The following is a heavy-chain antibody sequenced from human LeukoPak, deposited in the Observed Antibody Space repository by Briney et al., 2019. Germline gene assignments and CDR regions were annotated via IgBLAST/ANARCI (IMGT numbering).Heavy chain of an antibody. CDR2: IYYSGST. J-gene: IGHJ4*02. CDR3: ARGGDSKHLVN. D-gene: IGHD3-3*02. Sequence: SETQSLTCTVSGGSISSYYWSWIRQPPGKGLEWIGYIYYSGSTNYNPSLKSRVTISVDTSKSQFSLNLSSLTAADTAVYYCARGGDSKHLVNWGQGTLVTVSS. V-gene: IGHV4-59*01. CDR1: GGSISSYY.